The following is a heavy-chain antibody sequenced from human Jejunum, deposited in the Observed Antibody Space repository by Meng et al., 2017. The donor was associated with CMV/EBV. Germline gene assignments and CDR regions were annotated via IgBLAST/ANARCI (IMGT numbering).Heavy chain of an antibody. V-gene: IGHV3-23*04. CDR3: AKGQLFTGAAHFDC. Sequence: VQLEDAGGGLVQTGGSLRSSCAASGFTFSSYWMHWVRQSPGKGLEWVSTISGSGDSTYYADSVKGRFTISRDNSKNTVYLQVNSLRAEDTALYYCAKGQLFTGAAHFDCWGQGTLVTVSS. CDR2: ISGSGDST. CDR1: GFTFSSYW. J-gene: IGHJ4*02. D-gene: IGHD6-19*01.